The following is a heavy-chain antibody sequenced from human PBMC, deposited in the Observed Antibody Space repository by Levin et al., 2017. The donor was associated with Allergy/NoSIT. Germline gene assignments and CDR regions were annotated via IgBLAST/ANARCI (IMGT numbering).Heavy chain of an antibody. V-gene: IGHV3-64D*06. CDR3: VKDRARITMVRGDQIDY. Sequence: PGGSLRLSCSASGFTFSSYAMHWVRQAPGKGLEYVSAISSNGGSTYYADSVKGRFTISRDNSKNTLYLQMSSLRAEDTAVYYCVKDRARITMVRGDQIDYWGQGTLVTVSS. CDR2: ISSNGGST. CDR1: GFTFSSYA. J-gene: IGHJ4*02. D-gene: IGHD3-10*01.